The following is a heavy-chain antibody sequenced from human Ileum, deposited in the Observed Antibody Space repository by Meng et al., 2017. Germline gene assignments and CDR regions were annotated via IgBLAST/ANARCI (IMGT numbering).Heavy chain of an antibody. J-gene: IGHJ5*02. V-gene: IGHV4-39*07. CDR3: ARVGYYGSGS. D-gene: IGHD3-10*01. CDR2: INHSGST. CDR1: GGSIISSRFY. Sequence: QLTGHGLLSPLKTLSPSCIVSGGSIISSRFYWGWTSQPPGKGLEWIGEINHSGSTNYNPSLKSRVTISVATSKNQFSLKLSSVTAADTAVYYCARVGYYGSGSWGQGTLVTVSS.